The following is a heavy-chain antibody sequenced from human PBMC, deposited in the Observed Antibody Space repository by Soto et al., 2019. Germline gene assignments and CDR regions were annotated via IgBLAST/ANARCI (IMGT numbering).Heavy chain of an antibody. CDR1: GYTFTSYG. CDR3: ARVSDQQLEPRLYFDY. V-gene: IGHV1-18*04. J-gene: IGHJ4*02. CDR2: ISAYNGNT. Sequence: QVQLVQSGAEVKKPGASVKFSCKAPGYTFTSYGITWVRKAPGQGLEWMGWISAYNGNTNYAQKLQGRVTMTTDTSTSTAYMELRSLRSDDTAVYYCARVSDQQLEPRLYFDYWGQGTLVTVSS. D-gene: IGHD6-6*01.